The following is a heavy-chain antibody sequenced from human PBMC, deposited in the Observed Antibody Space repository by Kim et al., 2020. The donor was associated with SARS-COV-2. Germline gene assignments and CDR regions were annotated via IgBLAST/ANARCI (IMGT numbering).Heavy chain of an antibody. D-gene: IGHD3-22*01. J-gene: IGHJ4*02. CDR1: GFTFSSYE. V-gene: IGHV3-48*03. Sequence: GGSLRLSCAASGFTFSSYEMNWVRQAPGKGLEWVSYISSSGSTIYYADSVKGRFTISRDNAKNSLYLQMNSLRAEDTAVYYCYYYYDSSGYYYGENYGYWGQGTLVTVSS. CDR3: YYYYDSSGYYYGENYGY. CDR2: ISSSGSTI.